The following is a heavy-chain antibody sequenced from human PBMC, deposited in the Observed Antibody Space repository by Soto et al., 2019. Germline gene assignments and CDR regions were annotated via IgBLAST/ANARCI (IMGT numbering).Heavy chain of an antibody. V-gene: IGHV1-8*01. CDR2: MNPNSGNT. CDR3: ARGRDLDIHYSDSSGYYTDY. J-gene: IGHJ4*02. D-gene: IGHD3-22*01. CDR1: GYTFTSYD. Sequence: EASVKVSCKASGYTFTSYDINWVRQATGQGLEWMGWMNPNSGNTGYAQKFQGRVTMTRNTSISTAYMELSSLRSEDTAVYYCARGRDLDIHYSDSSGYYTDYWGQGXLVTVYS.